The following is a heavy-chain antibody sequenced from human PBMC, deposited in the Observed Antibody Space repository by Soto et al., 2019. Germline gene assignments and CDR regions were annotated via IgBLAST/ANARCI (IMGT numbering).Heavy chain of an antibody. Sequence: EVQLVESGGGLVQPGESLRLSCAASGFTFSDYYMHWVRQGPGMGLMWVSCISGDGGRAYYADSVKGRFTISRDNAKSTLYLQMNSLRGDDTAVYYCVRDFMTMACINWGQGTLVAVSS. CDR2: ISGDGGRA. J-gene: IGHJ4*02. V-gene: IGHV3-74*01. CDR1: GFTFSDYY. CDR3: VRDFMTMACIN. D-gene: IGHD2-21*01.